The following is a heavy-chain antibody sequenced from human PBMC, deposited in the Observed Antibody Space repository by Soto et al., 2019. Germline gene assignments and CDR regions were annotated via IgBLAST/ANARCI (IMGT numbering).Heavy chain of an antibody. CDR2: ISGSGGSR. J-gene: IGHJ4*02. Sequence: EVQLLESGGGLVQPGGSLRLSCAASGFTFSSYAMSWVRQAPGKGREWVSGISGSGGSRSYADSVKGRFTISRDNSKNTLYLQMNSLRAEDTAVYYCSRRSSGWYFDYWGQGTLVTVSS. CDR1: GFTFSSYA. D-gene: IGHD6-19*01. V-gene: IGHV3-23*01. CDR3: SRRSSGWYFDY.